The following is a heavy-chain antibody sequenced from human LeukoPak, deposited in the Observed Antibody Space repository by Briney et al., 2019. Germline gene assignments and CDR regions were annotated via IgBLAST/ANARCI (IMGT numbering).Heavy chain of an antibody. CDR3: ARAGGGYSGYDFHY. V-gene: IGHV4-59*01. D-gene: IGHD5-12*01. CDR2: IYYSGST. Sequence: PSETLSLTCTVSGDSISRDYWSWIRQPPGKGLEWIGYIYYSGSTNYNPSLKSRVTISVDTSKNQFSLKLSSVTAADTAVYYCARAGGGYSGYDFHYWGQGTLVTVSS. J-gene: IGHJ4*02. CDR1: GDSISRDY.